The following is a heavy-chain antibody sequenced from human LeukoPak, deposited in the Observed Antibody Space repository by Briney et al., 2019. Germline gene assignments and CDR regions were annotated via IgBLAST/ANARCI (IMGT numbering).Heavy chain of an antibody. CDR3: ARVAYSGYEQFDY. J-gene: IGHJ4*02. D-gene: IGHD5-12*01. CDR2: VYYSGST. V-gene: IGHV4-39*07. Sequence: SETLSLTCTVSGGSIGSSSYSWGWIRQPPGKGLEWIGSVYYSGSTYYNPSLKSRVTISVDTSKNQFSLKLSSVTAADTAVYYCARVAYSGYEQFDYWGQGTLVTVSS. CDR1: GGSIGSSSYS.